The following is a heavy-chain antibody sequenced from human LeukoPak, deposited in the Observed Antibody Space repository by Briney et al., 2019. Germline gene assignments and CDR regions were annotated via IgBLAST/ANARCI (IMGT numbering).Heavy chain of an antibody. V-gene: IGHV4-59*08. CDR1: GGSISSYY. CDR3: ARHYYDSSGYYVTGRDYYYYGMDV. J-gene: IGHJ6*02. D-gene: IGHD3-22*01. Sequence: SETLSLTCTVSGGSISSYYWSWIRQPPGKGLEWIGYIYYSGSTNYNPSLKSRVTISVDTSKNQFSLKLSSVTAADTAVYYCARHYYDSSGYYVTGRDYYYYGMDVWGQGTTVTVSS. CDR2: IYYSGST.